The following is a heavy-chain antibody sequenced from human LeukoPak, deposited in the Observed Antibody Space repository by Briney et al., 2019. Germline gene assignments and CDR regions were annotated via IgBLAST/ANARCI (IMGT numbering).Heavy chain of an antibody. D-gene: IGHD5-18*01. J-gene: IGHJ4*02. V-gene: IGHV1-3*01. CDR1: GYTFTSYA. Sequence: ASVKVSCKASGYTFTSYAMHWVRQAPGQRLEWMGWINAGNGNTKYSQKFQGRVTITRDTSASTAHMELSSLRSEDTAVYYCARDKRIQLWLPDYWGQGTLVTVSS. CDR3: ARDKRIQLWLPDY. CDR2: INAGNGNT.